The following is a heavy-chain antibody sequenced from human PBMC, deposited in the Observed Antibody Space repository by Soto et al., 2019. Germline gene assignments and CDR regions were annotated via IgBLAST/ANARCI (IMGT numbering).Heavy chain of an antibody. CDR2: ISHTGST. J-gene: IGHJ5*02. Sequence: SETLSLTCSASGGSITSGNSYSWSWIRQPPGKGLEWIGSISHTGSTSYNPSLKSRVSMSVDKSKNQFSLKLSSVTAADMAVYYCARAVTPYFGTWFDPWGQGTLVTVS. V-gene: IGHV4-30-2*01. CDR1: GGSITSGNSYS. CDR3: ARAVTPYFGTWFDP. D-gene: IGHD3-10*01.